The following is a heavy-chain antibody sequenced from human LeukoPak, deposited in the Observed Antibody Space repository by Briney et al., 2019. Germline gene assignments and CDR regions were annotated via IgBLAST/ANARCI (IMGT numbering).Heavy chain of an antibody. CDR3: ARDSLRFSLDY. CDR1: GFTFSSYG. Sequence: GRSLRLFCAASGFTFSSYGMHWVRQAPGKGLEWVAVIWYDGSNKYYADSVKGRFTISRDNSKNTLYLQMNSLRAEDTAVYYCARDSLRFSLDYWGQGTLVTVSS. D-gene: IGHD5-12*01. J-gene: IGHJ4*02. V-gene: IGHV3-33*01. CDR2: IWYDGSNK.